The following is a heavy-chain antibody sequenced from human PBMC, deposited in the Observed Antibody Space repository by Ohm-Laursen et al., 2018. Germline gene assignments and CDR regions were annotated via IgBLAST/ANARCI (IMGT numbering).Heavy chain of an antibody. D-gene: IGHD3-22*01. CDR1: GFTFSSYW. CDR2: IKQDGSEK. V-gene: IGHV3-7*01. CDR3: AREYYYDSSGPWGMDV. J-gene: IGHJ6*02. Sequence: SLRLSCSASGFTFSSYWMSWVRQAPGKGLEWVANIKQDGSEKYYVDSVKGRFTISRDNAKNSLYLQMNSLRAEDTAVYYCAREYYYDSSGPWGMDVWGQGTTVTVSS.